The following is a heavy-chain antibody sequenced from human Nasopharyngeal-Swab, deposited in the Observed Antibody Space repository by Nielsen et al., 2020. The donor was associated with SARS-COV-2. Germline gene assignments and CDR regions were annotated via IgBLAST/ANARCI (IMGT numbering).Heavy chain of an antibody. CDR1: GFTFSSYA. CDR3: AKRAIFVTHYYYGMDV. CDR2: ISGSGGST. J-gene: IGHJ6*02. V-gene: IGHV3-23*01. Sequence: GGSLRLSCAASGFTFSSYAMSWVRQAPGKGLEWVSAISGSGGSTYYADSVKGRFTISRDNSKNTLYLQMNSLRAEDTAVYYCAKRAIFVTHYYYGMDVWGQGTTVTVPS. D-gene: IGHD3-3*01.